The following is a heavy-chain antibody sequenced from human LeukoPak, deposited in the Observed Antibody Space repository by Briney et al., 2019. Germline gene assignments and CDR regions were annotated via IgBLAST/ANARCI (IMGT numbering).Heavy chain of an antibody. J-gene: IGHJ5*02. CDR3: ARGSCSWNWFDP. V-gene: IGHV1-8*01. D-gene: IGHD6-6*01. CDR2: MNPNSGNT. CDR1: GYTFTSYD. Sequence: ASVKVSCKASGYTFTSYDINWVRQATGQGLEWMGWMNPNSGNTGYAQKFQGRVTMTRNTSISTAYMELSSLRSEDTAVYYCARGSCSWNWFDPWGQGTLVTVSS.